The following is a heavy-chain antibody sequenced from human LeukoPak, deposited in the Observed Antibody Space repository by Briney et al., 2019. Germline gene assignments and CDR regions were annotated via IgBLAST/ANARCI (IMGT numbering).Heavy chain of an antibody. V-gene: IGHV1-2*02. CDR1: GYTFTGYY. Sequence: ASVKVSCKASGYTFTGYYMHWVRQAPGQGLEWMGWINPNSGGTNYAQKFQGRVTMTRDTSISTAYMELSRLRSDDTAVYYCARGNLYYYDSSGYYAGGTPEYFQHWGQGTLVTVSS. D-gene: IGHD3-22*01. J-gene: IGHJ1*01. CDR3: ARGNLYYYDSSGYYAGGTPEYFQH. CDR2: INPNSGGT.